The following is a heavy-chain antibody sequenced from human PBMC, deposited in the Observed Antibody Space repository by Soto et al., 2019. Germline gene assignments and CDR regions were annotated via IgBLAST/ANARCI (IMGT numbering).Heavy chain of an antibody. D-gene: IGHD6-13*01. J-gene: IGHJ3*02. CDR1: GGSISSSNW. CDR3: ARHDYSSSWFDAFDI. V-gene: IGHV4-4*02. Sequence: SETLSLTCAVSGGSISSSNWWSWVRQPPGKGLEWIGGIYYSGSTNYNPSLKSRVTISVDTSKNQFSLKLSSVTAADTAVYYCARHDYSSSWFDAFDIWGQGTMVTVSS. CDR2: IYYSGST.